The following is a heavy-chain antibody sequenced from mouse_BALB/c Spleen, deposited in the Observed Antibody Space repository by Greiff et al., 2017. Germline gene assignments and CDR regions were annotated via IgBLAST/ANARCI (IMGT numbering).Heavy chain of an antibody. V-gene: IGHV1-20*02. J-gene: IGHJ4*01. CDR3: ARSKYGNYVYAMDY. CDR2: INPYNGDT. Sequence: EVQLQQSGPELVKPGASVKISCKASGYSFTGYFMNWVMQSHGKSLEWIGRINPYNGDTFYNQKFKGKATLTVDKSSSTAHMELRSLASEDSAVYYCARSKYGNYVYAMDYWGQGTSVTVSS. CDR1: GYSFTGYF. D-gene: IGHD2-10*02.